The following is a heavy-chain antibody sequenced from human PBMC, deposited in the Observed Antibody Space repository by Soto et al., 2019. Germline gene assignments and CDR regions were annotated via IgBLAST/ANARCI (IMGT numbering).Heavy chain of an antibody. V-gene: IGHV3-21*01. CDR3: ARRARGYDFWSGYLDGRVHYYYMDV. D-gene: IGHD3-3*01. CDR2: ISSSSSYI. J-gene: IGHJ6*03. CDR1: GFTFSSYS. Sequence: GGSLRLSCAASGFTFSSYSMNWVRQAPGKGLEWVSSISSSSSYIYYADSVKGRFTISRDNAKNSLYLQMNSLRAEDTAVYYCARRARGYDFWSGYLDGRVHYYYMDVWGKGTTVTVSS.